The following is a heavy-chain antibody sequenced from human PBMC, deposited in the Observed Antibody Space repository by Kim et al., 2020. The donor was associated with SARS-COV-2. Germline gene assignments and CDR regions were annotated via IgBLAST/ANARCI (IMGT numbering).Heavy chain of an antibody. CDR3: ARALYHAPSNSWVRFDP. Sequence: SETLSLTCAVYGGSFSGYYWSWIRQPPGRGLEWIGEIYHSGTTNYNPSLKSRVTTALGTSKNQFSLKLSSVTAADTAVYFCARALYHAPSNSWVRFDPWGQGALVTVSS. CDR1: GGSFSGYY. D-gene: IGHD6-13*01. CDR2: IYHSGTT. J-gene: IGHJ5*02. V-gene: IGHV4-34*01.